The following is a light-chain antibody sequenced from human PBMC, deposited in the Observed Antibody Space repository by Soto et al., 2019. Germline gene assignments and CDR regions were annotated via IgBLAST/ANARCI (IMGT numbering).Light chain of an antibody. CDR2: QDS. CDR1: KLGDKY. V-gene: IGLV3-1*01. CDR3: QAWDSSTANYV. J-gene: IGLJ1*01. Sequence: YELTQPPSVSVSPGQTASITCSGDKLGDKYACWYQQKPGQSPVLVIYQDSKRPSGIPERFSGSNSGNTATLTISGTQAMDEADYYCQAWDSSTANYVFGTGTQLTVL.